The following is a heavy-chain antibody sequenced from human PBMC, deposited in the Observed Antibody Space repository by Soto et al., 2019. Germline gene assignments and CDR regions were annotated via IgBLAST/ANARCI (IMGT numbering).Heavy chain of an antibody. D-gene: IGHD3-10*01. J-gene: IGHJ6*02. Sequence: SVKVSCKASGGTFSSYAISWVRQAPGQGLEWMGGIIPIFGTANYAQKFQGRVTITADESTSTAYMELSSLRSEDTAVYYCARASYGSGSYYSPGVYYYYGMAVWGQGTTVTVSS. CDR3: ARASYGSGSYYSPGVYYYYGMAV. V-gene: IGHV1-69*13. CDR2: IIPIFGTA. CDR1: GGTFSSYA.